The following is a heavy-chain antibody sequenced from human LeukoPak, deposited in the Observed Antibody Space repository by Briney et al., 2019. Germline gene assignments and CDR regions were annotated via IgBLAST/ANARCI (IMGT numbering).Heavy chain of an antibody. D-gene: IGHD3-9*01. CDR2: INHSGST. CDR1: GGSLSGYY. V-gene: IGHV4-34*01. J-gene: IGHJ4*02. Sequence: PSETLSLTCAVYGGSLSGYYWSWIRQPPGKGLEWIGEINHSGSTNYNPSLKSRVTISVDTSKNQFSLKLSSVTAADTAVYYCARGEGLRYFDLHFDYWGQGTLVTVSS. CDR3: ARGEGLRYFDLHFDY.